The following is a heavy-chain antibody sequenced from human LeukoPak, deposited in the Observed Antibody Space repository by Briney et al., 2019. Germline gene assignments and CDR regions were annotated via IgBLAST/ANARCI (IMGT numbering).Heavy chain of an antibody. Sequence: SETLSLTCTVFGGSFTSDYWSWIRQPAGKGLEWIGRFYTSGTTNYNPSLKSRVTMSADTSKNQFSLKLRSVTAADTAVYYCARCRHGNCDYFDYWGQGTLVTVSS. D-gene: IGHD1-7*01. CDR1: GGSFTSDY. V-gene: IGHV4-4*07. J-gene: IGHJ4*02. CDR2: FYTSGTT. CDR3: ARCRHGNCDYFDY.